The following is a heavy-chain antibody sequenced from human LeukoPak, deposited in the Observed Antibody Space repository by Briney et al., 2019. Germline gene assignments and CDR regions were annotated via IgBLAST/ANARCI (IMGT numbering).Heavy chain of an antibody. CDR2: IYYSGST. V-gene: IGHV4-39*07. J-gene: IGHJ4*02. D-gene: IGHD2-15*01. Sequence: PGGSLRLSCAASGFTFSSYEMNWVRQAPGKGLEWIGSIYYSGSTYYNPSLKSRVTMSVDTSKNQFSLRVSSVTAADTAVYYCAREGGGTYYPHYYFDYWGQGTLVTVSS. CDR1: GFTFSSYE. CDR3: AREGGGTYYPHYYFDY.